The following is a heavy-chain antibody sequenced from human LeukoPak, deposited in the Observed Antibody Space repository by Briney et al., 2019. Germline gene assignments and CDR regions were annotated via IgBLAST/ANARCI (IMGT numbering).Heavy chain of an antibody. Sequence: SVKVSCKASGCTFSSYAISWVRQAPGQGLEWMGGIIPNFGTANYAQKFQGRVTITADKSTSTAYMELSSLRSEDTAVYYCASTGYGYGSGSYYKIDYWGQGTLVTVSS. V-gene: IGHV1-69*06. D-gene: IGHD3-10*01. CDR3: ASTGYGYGSGSYYKIDY. CDR1: GCTFSSYA. J-gene: IGHJ4*02. CDR2: IIPNFGTA.